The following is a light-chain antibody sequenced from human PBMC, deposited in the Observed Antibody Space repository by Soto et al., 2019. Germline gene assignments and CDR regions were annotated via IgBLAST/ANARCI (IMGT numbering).Light chain of an antibody. CDR1: QSVLYSSNNKNY. J-gene: IGKJ1*01. Sequence: DIVMTQSPDSLAVSLGERATINCRSSQSVLYSSNNKNYLAWYQQKPGQPPKLLLYWASTRESGVPDRFSGSGSGTEFTLTISSLQAEDVAIYYCQQYYSTPPTFGQGTKVEIK. CDR2: WAS. CDR3: QQYYSTPPT. V-gene: IGKV4-1*01.